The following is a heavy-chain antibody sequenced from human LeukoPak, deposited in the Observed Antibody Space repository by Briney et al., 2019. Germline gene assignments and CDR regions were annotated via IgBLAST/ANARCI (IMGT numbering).Heavy chain of an antibody. Sequence: GGSLRLSCAVSGCTVSSNHMSWVRQGPGKGLEWVSVIYSGGNTYYADSVKGRFTISRDNAKNSLYLQMNSLRAEDTAVYYCARDSYYGGTQDYWGQGTLVTVSS. CDR1: GCTVSSNH. D-gene: IGHD4-23*01. V-gene: IGHV3-53*01. J-gene: IGHJ4*02. CDR3: ARDSYYGGTQDY. CDR2: IYSGGNT.